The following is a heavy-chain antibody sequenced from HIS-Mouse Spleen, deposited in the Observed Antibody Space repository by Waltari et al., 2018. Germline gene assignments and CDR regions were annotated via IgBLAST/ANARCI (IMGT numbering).Heavy chain of an antibody. CDR3: VKDMRYSSSYFDY. J-gene: IGHJ4*02. Sequence: EVQLVESGGGLVQPGRSLRLSCAASGFTFDDYAMHWVRQAPGKGLEWVSGISGNSGSIGYADSVKGRFTISRDNAKNSLYLQMNSLRAEDTALYYCVKDMRYSSSYFDYWGQGTLVTVSS. D-gene: IGHD6-6*01. CDR2: ISGNSGSI. V-gene: IGHV3-9*01. CDR1: GFTFDDYA.